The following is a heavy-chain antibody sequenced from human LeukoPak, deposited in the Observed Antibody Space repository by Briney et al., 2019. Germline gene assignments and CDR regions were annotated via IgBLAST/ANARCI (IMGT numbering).Heavy chain of an antibody. CDR2: IYTSGST. J-gene: IGHJ3*02. CDR1: GGSISSSSYY. CDR3: ARRGWVHDYGDYGIEVDAFDI. D-gene: IGHD4-17*01. V-gene: IGHV4-61*02. Sequence: SEALSLTCTVSGGSISSSSYYWSWIRQPAGKGLEWIGRIYTSGSTNYNPSLKSRVTISVDTSKNQFSLKLSSVTAADTAVYYCARRGWVHDYGDYGIEVDAFDIWGQGTMVTVSS.